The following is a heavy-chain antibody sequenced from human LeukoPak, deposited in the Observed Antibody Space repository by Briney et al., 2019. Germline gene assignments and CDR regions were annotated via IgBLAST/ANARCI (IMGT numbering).Heavy chain of an antibody. CDR1: GGSISSGAYY. CDR3: ARGVVYYYGSGTYYDAFDI. J-gene: IGHJ3*02. CDR2: IYHSGST. Sequence: PSETLSLTCTVSGGSISSGAYYWSWIRQPPGRGLEWIGYIYHSGSTYSNPSLESRVTISVDRSKNQFSLKLSSVTAADTALYYCARGVVYYYGSGTYYDAFDIWGQGTMVTVSS. D-gene: IGHD3-10*01. V-gene: IGHV4-30-2*01.